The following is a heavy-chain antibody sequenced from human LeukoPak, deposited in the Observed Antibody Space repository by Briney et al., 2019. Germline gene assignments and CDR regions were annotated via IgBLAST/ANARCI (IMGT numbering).Heavy chain of an antibody. J-gene: IGHJ3*01. CDR3: AKPLGIWLRGYDAFGF. V-gene: IGHV3-30*18. CDR2: ISYDGFNK. Sequence: GRSLRLSCAASGFTFSSYVMHWVRQAPGKGLEWVAVISYDGFNKYYADSVKGRFTISRDNSKNMLVLQMSRLRTDDTAIYYCAKPLGIWLRGYDAFGFWGQGTVVTVSS. CDR1: GFTFSSYV. D-gene: IGHD6-25*01.